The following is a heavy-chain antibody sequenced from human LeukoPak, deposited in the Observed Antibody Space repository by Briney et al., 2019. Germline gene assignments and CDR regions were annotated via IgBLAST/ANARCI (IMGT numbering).Heavy chain of an antibody. V-gene: IGHV3-23*01. D-gene: IGHD3-22*01. CDR1: GFTFSSYG. CDR2: ISGSGGST. CDR3: AKDRSGYYYDSSGYYRTTYNWFDP. J-gene: IGHJ5*02. Sequence: GGSLRLSCAASGFTFSSYGMSWVRQAPGKGLEWVSAISGSGGSTYYADSVKGRFTISRDNSKNTLYLQMNSLRAEDTAVYYCAKDRSGYYYDSSGYYRTTYNWFDPWGQGTLVTVSS.